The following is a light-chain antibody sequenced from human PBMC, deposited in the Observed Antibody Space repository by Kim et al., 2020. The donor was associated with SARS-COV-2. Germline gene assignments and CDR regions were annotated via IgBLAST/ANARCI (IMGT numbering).Light chain of an antibody. J-gene: IGKJ1*01. CDR3: QQYDDWPPWT. CDR2: GAS. V-gene: IGKV3-15*01. Sequence: LGERATRPCRASQSVSDNLAWYQQKPGQAPRLLIYGASTRATGIPARFSGSGSGTEFTLTISSLQSEDSAVYYCQQYDDWPPWTFGQGTKVDIK. CDR1: QSVSDN.